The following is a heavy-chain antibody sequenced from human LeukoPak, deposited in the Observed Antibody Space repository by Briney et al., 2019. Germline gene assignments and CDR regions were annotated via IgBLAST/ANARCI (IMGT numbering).Heavy chain of an antibody. CDR3: ARDTYYYDSSGYTSWFDP. Sequence: PSETLSLTCAVSGGSISSGGYSWSWIRQPPGQGLEWIGYIYHSGSTYYNPSLKSRVTISVDRSKNQFSLKLSSVTAADTAVYYCARDTYYYDSSGYTSWFDPWGQGTLVTVSS. D-gene: IGHD3-22*01. CDR2: IYHSGST. V-gene: IGHV4-30-2*01. CDR1: GGSISSGGYS. J-gene: IGHJ5*02.